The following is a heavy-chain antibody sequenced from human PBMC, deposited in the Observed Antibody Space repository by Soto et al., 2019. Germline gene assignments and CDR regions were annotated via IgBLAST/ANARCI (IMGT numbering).Heavy chain of an antibody. CDR2: INHSGST. CDR1: GGSFSGYY. J-gene: IGHJ6*02. Sequence: SETLSLTCAVYGGSFSGYYWSWIRQPPGKWLEWIGEINHSGSTNYNPSLKSRVTISVDTSKNQFSLKLSSVTAADTAVYYCARRWGDTNFWSGYYRRIGGSRYYYGMDVWGQGXTVTVYS. D-gene: IGHD3-3*01. V-gene: IGHV4-34*01. CDR3: ARRWGDTNFWSGYYRRIGGSRYYYGMDV.